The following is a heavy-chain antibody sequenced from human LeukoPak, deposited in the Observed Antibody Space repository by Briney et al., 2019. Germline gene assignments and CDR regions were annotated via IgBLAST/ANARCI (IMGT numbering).Heavy chain of an antibody. CDR2: ISSSGSTI. J-gene: IGHJ4*02. CDR3: ARDSPFYDSSGSIDY. D-gene: IGHD3-22*01. CDR1: GFTFSDYY. V-gene: IGHV3-11*01. Sequence: PGGSLRLSCAASGFTFSDYYMSWIRQAPGNGLEWVSYISSSGSTIYYADSVKGRFTISRDNAKNSLYLQMNSLRAEDTAVYYCARDSPFYDSSGSIDYWGQGTLVTVSS.